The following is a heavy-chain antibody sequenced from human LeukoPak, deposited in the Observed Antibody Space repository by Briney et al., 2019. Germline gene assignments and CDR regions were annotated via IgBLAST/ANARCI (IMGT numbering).Heavy chain of an antibody. CDR1: GFTVSDHY. J-gene: IGHJ3*02. V-gene: IGHV3-53*01. D-gene: IGHD1-26*01. Sequence: GGSLCLSCAAYGFTVSDHYMNWVRQAPGKGLEWVSVMHSGGNIYYADSVKGRFTTSRDNCQNTLYLQRNSLRAEDTSVYYCARVELGATNAFDIWGQGTMVTVSS. CDR3: ARVELGATNAFDI. CDR2: MHSGGNI.